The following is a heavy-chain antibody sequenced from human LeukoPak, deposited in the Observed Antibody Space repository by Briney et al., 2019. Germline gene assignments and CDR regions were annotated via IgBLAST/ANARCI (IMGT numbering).Heavy chain of an antibody. CDR3: AREPDVYGSWYFDP. Sequence: GGSLRLSCAASGFTLSSHDVHWVRQVPGKGLEWISAINVAGNTYYSDSVKGRFSVSRDNAKNSVHLLMTSLRAGDTALYHCAREPDVYGSWYFDPWGRGTPVTVSS. J-gene: IGHJ2*01. D-gene: IGHD6-19*01. CDR2: INVAGNT. V-gene: IGHV3-13*01. CDR1: GFTLSSHD.